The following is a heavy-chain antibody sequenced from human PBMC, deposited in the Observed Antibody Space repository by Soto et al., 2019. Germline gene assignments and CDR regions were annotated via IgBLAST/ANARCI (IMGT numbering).Heavy chain of an antibody. CDR1: GGSISSGDYY. D-gene: IGHD3-10*01. CDR3: ARDPRVRGVISSWFDP. V-gene: IGHV4-30-4*01. J-gene: IGHJ5*02. Sequence: SETLSLTCTVSGGSISSGDYYWSWIRQPPGKGLEWIGYIYYSGSTYYNPSLKSRVTISVDTSKNQFSLKLSSVTAADTAMYYCARDPRVRGVISSWFDPWGQGTLVTVSS. CDR2: IYYSGST.